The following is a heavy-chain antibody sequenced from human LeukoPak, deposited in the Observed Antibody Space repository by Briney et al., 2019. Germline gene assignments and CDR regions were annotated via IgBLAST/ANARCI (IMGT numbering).Heavy chain of an antibody. CDR3: ARGCSSTSCYPHYYYYGMDV. D-gene: IGHD2-2*01. J-gene: IGHJ6*02. V-gene: IGHV3-13*01. CDR2: IGTAGDT. Sequence: PGGSLRLSCAASGFTFSSYGMHWVRQATGKGLEWVSAIGTAGDTYYPGSVKGRFTISRENAKNSLYLQMNSLRAGDTAVYYCARGCSSTSCYPHYYYYGMDVWGQGTTVTVSS. CDR1: GFTFSSYG.